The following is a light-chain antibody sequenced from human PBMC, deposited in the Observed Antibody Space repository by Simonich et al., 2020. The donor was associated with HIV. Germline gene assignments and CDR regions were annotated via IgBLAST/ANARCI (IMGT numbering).Light chain of an antibody. J-gene: IGKJ2*01. V-gene: IGKV3-15*01. CDR3: QQYDNWPLL. Sequence: EIVLTQSPGTLSLSPGERAPLSCRASQSVSSNLAWYQKKPGQAPRLLIYGASTRATGIPARFSGSGSGTEFTLTISSMQSEDFAVYYCQQYDNWPLLFGQGTKLEIK. CDR2: GAS. CDR1: QSVSSN.